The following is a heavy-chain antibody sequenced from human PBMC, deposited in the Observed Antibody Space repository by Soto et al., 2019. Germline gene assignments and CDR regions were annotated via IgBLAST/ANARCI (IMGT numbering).Heavy chain of an antibody. V-gene: IGHV3-21*01. Sequence: GGSLRLSCAASGFTFSSYSMNWVRQAPGKGLEWVSSISSSSSYIYYADSVKGRFTISRDNAKNSLYLQMNSLRAEDTAVYYCARGPNGVIEAGWMPYWGQGTLVTVSS. CDR3: ARGPNGVIEAGWMPY. J-gene: IGHJ4*02. CDR1: GFTFSSYS. CDR2: ISSSSSYI. D-gene: IGHD3-22*01.